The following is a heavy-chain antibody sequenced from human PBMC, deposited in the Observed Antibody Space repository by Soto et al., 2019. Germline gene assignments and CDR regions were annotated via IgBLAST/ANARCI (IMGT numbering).Heavy chain of an antibody. CDR2: IDWDNDK. CDR1: GFSRLPGGMR. V-gene: IGHV2-70*04. CDR3: ARIHDDIADY. J-gene: IGHJ4*02. D-gene: IGHD3-9*01. Sequence: PTQTLTLSFAVSGFSRLPGGMRVSWIRQPPGKALEWPARIDWDNDKFYSTSLKTRLTISKDTSKNQVVLTMTNMDPVDTATYFCARIHDDIADYWGQGTLVTVS.